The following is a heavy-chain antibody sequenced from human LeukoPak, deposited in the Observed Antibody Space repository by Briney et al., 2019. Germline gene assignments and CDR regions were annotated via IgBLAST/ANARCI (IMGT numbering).Heavy chain of an antibody. CDR1: GYSFTSYW. Sequence: AESLKISCKGSGYSFTSYWSGWVRQMPGKGLEWMGFRYPANSDTRYKPSFQGQVTMSADRSISTAYLQWGSLKAADTATYYCATTRGGHYHCHHWGQGTLVTVSS. V-gene: IGHV5-51*01. D-gene: IGHD1-14*01. J-gene: IGHJ4*02. CDR3: ATTRGGHYHCHH. CDR2: RYPANSDT.